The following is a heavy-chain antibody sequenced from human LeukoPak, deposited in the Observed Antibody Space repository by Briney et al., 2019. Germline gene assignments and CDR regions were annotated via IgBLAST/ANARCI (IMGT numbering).Heavy chain of an antibody. CDR2: INHSGST. V-gene: IGHV4-34*01. J-gene: IGHJ4*02. Sequence: SETPSLTCAVYGGSFSGYYWSWIRQPPGKGLEWIGEINHSGSTNYNPSLKSRVTISVDTSKNQFSLKLSSVTAADTAVYYCARGRHYDYVWGSYRYPSPFDYWGQGTLVTVSS. CDR1: GGSFSGYY. CDR3: ARGRHYDYVWGSYRYPSPFDY. D-gene: IGHD3-16*02.